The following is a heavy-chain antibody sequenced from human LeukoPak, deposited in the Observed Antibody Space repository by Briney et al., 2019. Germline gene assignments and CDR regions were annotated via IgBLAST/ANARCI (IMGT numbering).Heavy chain of an antibody. V-gene: IGHV4-39*01. D-gene: IGHD6-19*01. CDR2: IYYSGST. CDR3: ARRRRIAVAGLGGYFDY. CDR1: GGSISSSSYY. Sequence: TSETLSLTCIVSGGSISSSSYYWGWIRQPPGKGLEWIGSIYYSGSTYYNPSLKSRVTISVDTSKNQFSLKLSSVTAADTAVYYCARRRRIAVAGLGGYFDYWGQGTLVTVSS. J-gene: IGHJ4*02.